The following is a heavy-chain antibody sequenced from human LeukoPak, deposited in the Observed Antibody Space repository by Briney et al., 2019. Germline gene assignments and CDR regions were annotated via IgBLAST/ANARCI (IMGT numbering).Heavy chain of an antibody. CDR1: GGTFTSYA. J-gene: IGHJ6*02. V-gene: IGHV1-69*13. CDR2: IIPIFGTA. D-gene: IGHD5-24*01. Sequence: SVKVSCKASGGTFTSYAISWVRQAPGQGLEWMGGIIPIFGTANYAQKFQGRVTITADESTSTAYMELSSLRSEDTAVYYCARVALGRRWLQTSYYYGMDVWGQGTTVTVSS. CDR3: ARVALGRRWLQTSYYYGMDV.